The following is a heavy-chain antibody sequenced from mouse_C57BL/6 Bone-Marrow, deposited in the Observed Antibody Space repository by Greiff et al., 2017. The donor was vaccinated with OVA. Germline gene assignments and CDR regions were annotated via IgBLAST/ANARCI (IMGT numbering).Heavy chain of an antibody. CDR3: ARISTWFAY. J-gene: IGHJ3*01. CDR2: IWSGGST. V-gene: IGHV2-2*01. Sequence: QVQLQQSGPGLVQPSQSLSITCTVSGFSLTSYGVHWVRQSPGKGLEWLGVIWSGGSTDYNAAFISRLSISKDNSKSQVFFKMNSLQAGDTAIYYCARISTWFAYWGQGTLVTVSA. D-gene: IGHD1-1*01. CDR1: GFSLTSYG.